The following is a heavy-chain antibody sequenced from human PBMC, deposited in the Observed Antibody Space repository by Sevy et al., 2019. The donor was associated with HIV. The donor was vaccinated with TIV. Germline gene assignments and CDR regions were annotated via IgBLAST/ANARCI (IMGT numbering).Heavy chain of an antibody. CDR3: ARVRYDSALYYFDY. J-gene: IGHJ4*02. CDR1: GFTFSSHW. CDR2: VKQDMSEK. Sequence: GGSLRLSCVASGFTFSSHWMTWVRQAPGKGLEWVANVKQDMSEKYYADSVQGRFTISRDNAKNSLYLQMNSLRVEDTAVYYCARVRYDSALYYFDYWGQGTLVTVSS. D-gene: IGHD6-19*01. V-gene: IGHV3-7*01.